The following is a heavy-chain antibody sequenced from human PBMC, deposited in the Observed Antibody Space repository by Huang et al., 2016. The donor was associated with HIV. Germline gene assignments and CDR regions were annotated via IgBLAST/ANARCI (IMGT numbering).Heavy chain of an antibody. J-gene: IGHJ4*02. CDR3: AGGPHIDF. CDR2: RYPGDSET. D-gene: IGHD3-16*01. Sequence: EVQLIQSGVEVKRPGESLKISCKVSGYSFTTYWIGWVRQMHGKGLDWMGMRYPGDSETRYNPSFQGQVTISADTSLTTAYLQWNHLKASDSAIYYCAGGPHIDFWGQGTRVTVSS. CDR1: GYSFTTYW. V-gene: IGHV5-51*01.